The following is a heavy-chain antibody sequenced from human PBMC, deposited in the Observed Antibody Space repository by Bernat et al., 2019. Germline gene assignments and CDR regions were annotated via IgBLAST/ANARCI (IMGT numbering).Heavy chain of an antibody. CDR2: IIPILGTA. Sequence: QVQLVQSGAEVKKPGSSVKVSCKASGGTFSSYAISWVRQAPGQGLEWMGGIIPILGTATYAQKFQGRVTITADESTSTAYMELSSLRSEDTAVYYCAREAPEYCGGDCYSVYWGQGTLVTVSS. J-gene: IGHJ4*02. V-gene: IGHV1-69*01. CDR3: AREAPEYCGGDCYSVY. CDR1: GGTFSSYA. D-gene: IGHD2-21*02.